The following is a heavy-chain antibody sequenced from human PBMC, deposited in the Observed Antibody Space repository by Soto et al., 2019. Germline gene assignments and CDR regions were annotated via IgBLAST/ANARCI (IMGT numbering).Heavy chain of an antibody. V-gene: IGHV4-39*01. J-gene: IGHJ5*02. CDR2: IYYSGST. D-gene: IGHD6-19*01. CDR1: GGSINSSSYV. Sequence: SETLSLTCSLSGGSINSSSYVWGWVRQPPGKGLEWIGSIYYSGSTYYNPSLRSRVTISVDTSKNQVSLKLSSVTAADTAVFSCARHYSSGSRNWFDPWGQGTLVTSPQ. CDR3: ARHYSSGSRNWFDP.